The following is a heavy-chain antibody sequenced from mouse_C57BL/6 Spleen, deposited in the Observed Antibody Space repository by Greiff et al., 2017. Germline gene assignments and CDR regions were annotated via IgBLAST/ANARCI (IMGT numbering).Heavy chain of an antibody. J-gene: IGHJ4*01. CDR1: GYTFTDYN. CDR2: INPNNGGT. CDR3: ARPLRRGYAMDY. V-gene: IGHV1-18*01. Sequence: EVKLMESGPELVKPGASVKIPCKASGYTFTDYNMDWVKQSHGKSLEWIGDINPNNGGTIYNQKFKGKATLTVDKSSSTAYMELRSLTSEDTAVYYCARPLRRGYAMDYWGQGTSVTVSS. D-gene: IGHD1-2*01.